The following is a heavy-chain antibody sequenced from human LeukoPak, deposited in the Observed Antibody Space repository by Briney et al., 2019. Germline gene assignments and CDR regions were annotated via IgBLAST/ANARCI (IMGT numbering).Heavy chain of an antibody. CDR3: ARVGGSNYYYYGMDV. J-gene: IGHJ6*02. CDR1: GGSISSSNW. V-gene: IGHV4-28*03. Sequence: SGTLSLTCAVSGGSISSSNWWSWIRQPPGKGLEWIGYIYYGENTNYNPSLKSRVTMSVDTSMNQFSLKLSSVTAADTAAYYCARVGGSNYYYYGMDVWGQGTTVTVSS. D-gene: IGHD2-15*01. CDR2: IYYGENT.